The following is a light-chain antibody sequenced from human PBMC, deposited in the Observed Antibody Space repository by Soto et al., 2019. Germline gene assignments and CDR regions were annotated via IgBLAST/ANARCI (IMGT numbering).Light chain of an antibody. CDR3: GTWDSSLSVVV. Sequence: QSVLTQPPSVSAAPGQKVTISRSGSSSNIGNNYVSWYQQLPGAAPKLLIDDNDKRPSGIPDRFSGSKSGSSATLGITGLQTGDEADYFCGTWDSSLSVVVFGGGTKLTVL. CDR1: SSNIGNNY. CDR2: DND. V-gene: IGLV1-51*01. J-gene: IGLJ2*01.